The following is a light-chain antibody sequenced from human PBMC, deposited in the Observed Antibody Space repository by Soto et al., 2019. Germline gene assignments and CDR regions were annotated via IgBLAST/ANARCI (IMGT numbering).Light chain of an antibody. Sequence: EIVLTQSPATLSLSPGERATLHCRASQSVSSYLAWYQQKPGQAPRLLIYDASNRATGIPARFSGSGSGTDFTLTISSLEPEDFAVYYCQQRSNWPPRITFGQGTRLEIK. V-gene: IGKV3-11*01. CDR2: DAS. J-gene: IGKJ5*01. CDR1: QSVSSY. CDR3: QQRSNWPPRIT.